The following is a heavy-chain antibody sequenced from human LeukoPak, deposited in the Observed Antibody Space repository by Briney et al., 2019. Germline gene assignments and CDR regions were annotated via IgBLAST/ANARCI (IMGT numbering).Heavy chain of an antibody. J-gene: IGHJ4*02. CDR3: TTTPLGHSWNYPFY. Sequence: GGSLRLSCAASGFTYSRAWMSWVRQAPGRGREWVGRIKSKTDGGTTDSDAPVKGRFTISRDDSKNTLYLQVNSLKTEDTAVYYCTTTPLGHSWNYPFYWGQGTLVTVSS. CDR1: GFTYSRAW. D-gene: IGHD1-7*01. V-gene: IGHV3-15*01. CDR2: IKSKTDGGTT.